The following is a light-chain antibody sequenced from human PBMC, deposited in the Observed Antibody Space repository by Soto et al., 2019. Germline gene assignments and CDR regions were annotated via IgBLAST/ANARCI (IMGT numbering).Light chain of an antibody. CDR3: QQYNNWPYT. J-gene: IGKJ2*01. CDR1: QSVGSN. CDR2: DAS. Sequence: EIVLTHSPATLSVSPGERATLSCRASQSVGSNLAWYQQRPSQPPILLIYDASTRATDISARFSGGGSGTEFTLTISSLQSEYVAVYYCQQYNNWPYTFGRGTKLQIK. V-gene: IGKV3-15*01.